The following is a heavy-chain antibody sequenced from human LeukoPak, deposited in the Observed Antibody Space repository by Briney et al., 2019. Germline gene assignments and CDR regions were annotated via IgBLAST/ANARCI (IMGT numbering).Heavy chain of an antibody. CDR3: ARAQPLPIVVVVAATPRSWYFDL. D-gene: IGHD2-15*01. CDR2: IYYSGST. J-gene: IGHJ2*01. CDR1: GGSMSPYH. Sequence: SETLSLTCTVSGGSMSPYHWGWIRQPPGKGLEWTGYIYYSGSTNYNPSLNSRVTISVDTSKNQFSLKLSSVTAADTAVYYCARAQPLPIVVVVAATPRSWYFDLWGRGTLVTVSS. V-gene: IGHV4-59*01.